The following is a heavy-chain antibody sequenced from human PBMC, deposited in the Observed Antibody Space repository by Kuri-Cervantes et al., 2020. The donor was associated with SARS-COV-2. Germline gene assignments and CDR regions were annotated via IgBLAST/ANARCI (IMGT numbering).Heavy chain of an antibody. Sequence: KVSCKGSGYSFTSYWIGWVRQMPGKGLEWMGIIYPGDSDTRYSPSFQGQVTISADKSISTAYLQWSSLKASDTAMYYCARQSADCSSTSCYIDSWGQGTLVTVSS. V-gene: IGHV5-51*01. CDR2: IYPGDSDT. D-gene: IGHD2-2*02. CDR3: ARQSADCSSTSCYIDS. J-gene: IGHJ4*02. CDR1: GYSFTSYW.